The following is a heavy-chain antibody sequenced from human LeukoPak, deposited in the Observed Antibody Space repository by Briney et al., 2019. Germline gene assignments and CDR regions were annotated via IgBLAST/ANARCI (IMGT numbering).Heavy chain of an antibody. CDR3: AKDRAAGGSYEFDY. CDR2: ISGSGVST. D-gene: IGHD1-26*01. CDR1: GFTFSSYA. J-gene: IGHJ4*02. Sequence: GGSLRLSCAASGFTFSSYAMSWVRQAPGKGLEWVSSISGSGVSTYYADSVKGRFTISRDNSRNTLYLQMNSLRAEDTAVYYCAKDRAAGGSYEFDYWGQGTLVTVSS. V-gene: IGHV3-23*01.